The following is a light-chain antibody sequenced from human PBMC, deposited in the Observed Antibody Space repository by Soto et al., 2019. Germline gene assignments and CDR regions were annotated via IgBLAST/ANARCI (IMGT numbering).Light chain of an antibody. CDR1: SSDVGGYNY. V-gene: IGLV2-14*01. J-gene: IGLJ2*01. CDR3: SSYTSSSTLAV. CDR2: DVS. Sequence: QAASVSGSPGQSITISCTGTSSDVGGYNYVSWYQQHPGKAPKLMIYDVSNRPSGVSNRFSGSKSGNTASLTISGLQAEDEADYYCSSYTSSSTLAVFGGGTKVTVL.